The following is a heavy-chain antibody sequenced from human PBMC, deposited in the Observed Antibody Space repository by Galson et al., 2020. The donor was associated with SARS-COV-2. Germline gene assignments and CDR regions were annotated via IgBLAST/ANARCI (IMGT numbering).Heavy chain of an antibody. Sequence: ASVKVSCKASGYTFTTFYITWVRQAPGQGLEWMGKISPYNSNTNYTQKLQGRVTMTTDTSTSTAYMELRSLTSGDTAVYYCARSLSLGDCSGGSCFVYWGQGTLVTVSS. CDR3: ARSLSLGDCSGGSCFVY. V-gene: IGHV1-18*01. J-gene: IGHJ4*02. CDR1: GYTFTTFY. D-gene: IGHD2-15*01. CDR2: ISPYNSNT.